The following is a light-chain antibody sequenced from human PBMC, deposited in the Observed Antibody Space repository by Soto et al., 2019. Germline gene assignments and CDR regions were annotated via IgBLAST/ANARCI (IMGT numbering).Light chain of an antibody. V-gene: IGKV3-15*01. J-gene: IGKJ2*01. CDR2: AAS. CDR1: QSVSSN. CDR3: QQYNKWPPYT. Sequence: EIVMTQSQATLSVSPGERATLPCRASQSVSSNLAWYQQKPGQAPRLLIYAASTRATGIPARFSGSGSGTEFTLTISSLQSEDFAVYYCQQYNKWPPYTFGQGTKLEIK.